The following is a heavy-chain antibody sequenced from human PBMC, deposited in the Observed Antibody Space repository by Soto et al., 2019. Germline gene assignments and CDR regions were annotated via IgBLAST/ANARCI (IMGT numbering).Heavy chain of an antibody. J-gene: IGHJ4*02. CDR3: ARDSKYQLPPEDFDY. Sequence: QVQLVQSGAEVKKPGASVKVSCKASGYTFTSYYMHWVRQAPGQGLEWMGIINPSGGSRSYAQKFQGRVTMTRDTSTSTVYMELSSLRSEDTAVYYCARDSKYQLPPEDFDYWGQGTLVTVSS. CDR2: INPSGGSR. CDR1: GYTFTSYY. D-gene: IGHD2-2*01. V-gene: IGHV1-46*01.